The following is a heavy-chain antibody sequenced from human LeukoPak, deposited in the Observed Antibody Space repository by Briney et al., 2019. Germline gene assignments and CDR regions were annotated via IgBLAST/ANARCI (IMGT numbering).Heavy chain of an antibody. CDR1: GFTFSSYS. V-gene: IGHV3-49*04. CDR2: IRSKAYGGTT. D-gene: IGHD3-16*02. J-gene: IGHJ4*02. Sequence: GGSLRLSCAASGFTFSSYSMNWVRQAPGKGLEWVGFIRSKAYGGTTEYAASVKGRFTISRDDSKSIAYLQMNSLKTEDTAVYYCTRANDYVWGSYRYTRYFDYWGQGTLVTVSS. CDR3: TRANDYVWGSYRYTRYFDY.